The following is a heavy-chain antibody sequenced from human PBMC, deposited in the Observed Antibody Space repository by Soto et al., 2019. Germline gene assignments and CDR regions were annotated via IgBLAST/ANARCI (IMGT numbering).Heavy chain of an antibody. V-gene: IGHV3-23*01. J-gene: IGHJ4*02. Sequence: GGSVRLSCAASGFTFSNDAMSWVRQAPGKGLEWVSLVSATAGTTYYTDSVKDRFTISRDNSRNTVYLQMNSLRADDTAVYYCAKDRLAGGFDYWGQGTLVTVSS. CDR3: AKDRLAGGFDY. D-gene: IGHD3-16*01. CDR2: VSATAGTT. CDR1: GFTFSNDA.